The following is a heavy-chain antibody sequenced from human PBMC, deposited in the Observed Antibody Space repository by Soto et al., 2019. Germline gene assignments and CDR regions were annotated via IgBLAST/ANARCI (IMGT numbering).Heavy chain of an antibody. Sequence: PGGSLRLSCAASGFTFSSYAMSWVRQAPGKGLEWVSSISSSSSYIYYADSVKGRFTISRDNAKNSLYLQMNSLRAEDTAVYYCARVYSGYEDAFDIWGHGTMVTVSS. CDR2: ISSSSSYI. J-gene: IGHJ3*02. D-gene: IGHD5-12*01. CDR1: GFTFSSYA. CDR3: ARVYSGYEDAFDI. V-gene: IGHV3-21*01.